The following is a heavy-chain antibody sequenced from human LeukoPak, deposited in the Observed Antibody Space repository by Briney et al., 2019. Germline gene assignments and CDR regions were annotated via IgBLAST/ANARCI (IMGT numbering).Heavy chain of an antibody. V-gene: IGHV3-23*01. CDR2: ISGSGGST. CDR3: AKGAHSWRSGGSCYHY. D-gene: IGHD2-15*01. Sequence: GGSLRLSCAASGFTFSSYAMSWVRQAPGKGLEWVSAISGSGGSTYYADSVKGRFTISRDNSKNTLYLQMNSLRAEDTAVYYCAKGAHSWRSGGSCYHYWGQGTLVTVSS. J-gene: IGHJ4*02. CDR1: GFTFSSYA.